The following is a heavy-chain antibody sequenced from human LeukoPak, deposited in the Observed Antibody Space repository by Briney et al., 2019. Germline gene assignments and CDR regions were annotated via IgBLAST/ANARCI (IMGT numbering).Heavy chain of an antibody. J-gene: IGHJ6*03. Sequence: ASVKVSCKVSGYTLTELSMHWVRQAPGQGLEWMGWINPNSGGTNYAQKFQGRVTMTRDTSISTAYMELSRRRSDDTAVYYCARARAGQLLRAGYYYYYMDVWGKGTTVTVSS. V-gene: IGHV1-2*02. D-gene: IGHD1-26*01. CDR3: ARARAGQLLRAGYYYYYMDV. CDR1: GYTLTELS. CDR2: INPNSGGT.